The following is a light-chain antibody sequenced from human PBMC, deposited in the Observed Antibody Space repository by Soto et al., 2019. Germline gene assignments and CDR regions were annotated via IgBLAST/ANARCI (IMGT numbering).Light chain of an antibody. V-gene: IGKV1-5*03. CDR2: KAS. J-gene: IGKJ1*01. Sequence: DIQMTQSPSTLSASVGDRVTITCRASQSISGWLAWYQQKPGKAPNLLIYKASSLESGVPSRFSGSGSGTEFTSTITSLQPDDFATYCCQQYNSYAWTFGQGTKVEIK. CDR1: QSISGW. CDR3: QQYNSYAWT.